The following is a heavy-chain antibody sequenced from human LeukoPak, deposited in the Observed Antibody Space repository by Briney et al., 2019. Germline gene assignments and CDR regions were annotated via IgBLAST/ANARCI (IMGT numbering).Heavy chain of an antibody. CDR3: ARGSLRGPTTGRFAY. V-gene: IGHV1-69*05. Sequence: SVKVSCKASGSTFNSYAISWVRQAPGQGLEWMGGIIPIFGTANYAQKFQGRVTITTDESTSTAYMELSSLRSEDTAVYYCARGSLRGPTTGRFAYWGQGTLVTVSS. J-gene: IGHJ4*02. CDR1: GSTFNSYA. CDR2: IIPIFGTA. D-gene: IGHD4-11*01.